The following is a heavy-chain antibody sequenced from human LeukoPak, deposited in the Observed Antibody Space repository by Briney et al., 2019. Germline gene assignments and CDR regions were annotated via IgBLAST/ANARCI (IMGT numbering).Heavy chain of an antibody. D-gene: IGHD5-24*01. CDR1: GFTFSSYS. CDR3: ARDMRWLQFRFDY. V-gene: IGHV3-48*01. Sequence: GGSLRLSCAASGFTFSSYSMNWVRQAPGKGLEWVSYISSSSSTIYYADSVKGRFTISRDNAKNSLYLQMNSLRAEDTAVYYCARDMRWLQFRFDYWGQGTLVTVSS. J-gene: IGHJ4*02. CDR2: ISSSSSTI.